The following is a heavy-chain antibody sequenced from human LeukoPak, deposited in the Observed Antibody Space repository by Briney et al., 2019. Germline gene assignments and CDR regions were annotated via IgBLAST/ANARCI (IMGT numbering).Heavy chain of an antibody. V-gene: IGHV3-64*02. D-gene: IGHD5-18*01. CDR3: AKTSPGYSYGLLDY. CDR2: ISNSGGST. Sequence: GGSLRLSCAASGFTFSSYAMHWVRQPPGKGLEYVAAISNSGGSTYYADSVKGRFTISRDNSKNTLYLQMNSLRVEDTAVYCCAKTSPGYSYGLLDYWGQGTLVTVSS. CDR1: GFTFSSYA. J-gene: IGHJ4*02.